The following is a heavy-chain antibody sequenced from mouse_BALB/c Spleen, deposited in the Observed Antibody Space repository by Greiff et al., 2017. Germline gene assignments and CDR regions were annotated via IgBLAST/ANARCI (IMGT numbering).Heavy chain of an antibody. J-gene: IGHJ4*01. CDR1: GFTFSSFG. CDR2: ISSGSSTI. Sequence: DVMLVESGGGLVQPGGSRKLSCAASGFTFSSFGMHWVRQAPEKGLEWVAYISSGSSTIYYADTVKGRFTISRDNPKNTLFLQMTSLRSEDTAMYYCARWGYYGSSSMDYWGQGTSVTVSS. D-gene: IGHD1-1*01. CDR3: ARWGYYGSSSMDY. V-gene: IGHV5-17*02.